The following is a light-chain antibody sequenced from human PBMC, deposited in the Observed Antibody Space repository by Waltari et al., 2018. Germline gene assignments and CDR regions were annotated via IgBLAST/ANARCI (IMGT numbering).Light chain of an antibody. CDR2: NSN. CDR1: SSNIGSNG. Sequence: QSVLNQPPSASGTPGQRVSISCSGGSSNIGSNGVNWYQQSPGSAPKLLIYNSNKRRSGVPDRFSASKSGTSASLAISGLRSEDETDFYCGSWDTNLNGWVFGGGTKVTVL. CDR3: GSWDTNLNGWV. V-gene: IGLV1-44*01. J-gene: IGLJ3*02.